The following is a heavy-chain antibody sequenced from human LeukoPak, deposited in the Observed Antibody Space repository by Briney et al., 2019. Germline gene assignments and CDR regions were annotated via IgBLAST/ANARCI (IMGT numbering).Heavy chain of an antibody. J-gene: IGHJ5*01. V-gene: IGHV4-59*08. CDR1: GDSINSYY. D-gene: IGHD4-11*01. Sequence: KPSETLSLTCTVSGDSINSYYWSWIRQPPGKGLEWLGYIYYRGSANYNPSLKSRVTISIDTSKSQSSLKLTSVTAADTAVYYCARLLHDWFDSWGQGTLVTVSS. CDR2: IYYRGSA. CDR3: ARLLHDWFDS.